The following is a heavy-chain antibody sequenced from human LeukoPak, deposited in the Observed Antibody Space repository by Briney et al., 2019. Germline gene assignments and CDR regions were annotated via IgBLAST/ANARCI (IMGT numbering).Heavy chain of an antibody. CDR1: GFTFSNYN. CDR3: ARDPYYDIWSDYGTEAFDI. CDR2: ISSSGTYI. D-gene: IGHD3-3*01. J-gene: IGHJ3*02. Sequence: GGSLRLSCVASGFTFSNYNMNWDRQAPGKGLEWVSSISSSGTYIYYADSLKGRFTISRDNAKNSLYLQMNSLRAEDTAVYYCARDPYYDIWSDYGTEAFDIWGQGTMVTVSS. V-gene: IGHV3-21*01.